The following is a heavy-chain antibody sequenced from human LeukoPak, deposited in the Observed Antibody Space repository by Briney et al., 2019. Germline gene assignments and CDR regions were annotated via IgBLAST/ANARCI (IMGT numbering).Heavy chain of an antibody. CDR1: GFTVSSNY. J-gene: IGHJ6*02. D-gene: IGHD6-19*01. CDR3: AKDLALGQWLPRSAGMDV. V-gene: IGHV3-53*04. CDR2: IFSGGTT. Sequence: PRGSLRLSCAASGFTVSSNYMSWVRQAPGKGLERVSVIFSGGTTYYTDSVTGRFTISRHNSENTLYLQMNSMRGEDTAVYYCAKDLALGQWLPRSAGMDVWGQGTTVTVSS.